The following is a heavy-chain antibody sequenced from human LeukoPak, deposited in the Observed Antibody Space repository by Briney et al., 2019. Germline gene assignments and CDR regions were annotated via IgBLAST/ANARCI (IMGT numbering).Heavy chain of an antibody. CDR1: GGSISSGGYP. CDR2: IYYSGST. CDR3: AREVPRFVQGFDP. D-gene: IGHD6-6*01. J-gene: IGHJ5*02. Sequence: SETLSLTCAVSGGSISSGGYPWNWIRQPPGKGLEWIGYIYYSGSTYYNPSLKSRVTISVDTSKNQFSLKLSSVTAADTAVYYCAREVPRFVQGFDPWGQGTLATVSS. V-gene: IGHV4-30-4*07.